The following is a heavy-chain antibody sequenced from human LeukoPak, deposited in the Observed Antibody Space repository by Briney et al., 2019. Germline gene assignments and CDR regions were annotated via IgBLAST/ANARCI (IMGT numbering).Heavy chain of an antibody. D-gene: IGHD4-23*01. CDR2: IYYSGST. Sequence: SETLSLTWTVSGXSISSYYWSWIRQPPGKGLEWIGYIYYSGSTDYNPSLKSRVTISVDTSKNQFSLKLSSVTAADTAVYYCAREGVTEYYFDYWGQGTLVSVSS. CDR3: AREGVTEYYFDY. J-gene: IGHJ4*02. CDR1: GXSISSYY. V-gene: IGHV4-59*01.